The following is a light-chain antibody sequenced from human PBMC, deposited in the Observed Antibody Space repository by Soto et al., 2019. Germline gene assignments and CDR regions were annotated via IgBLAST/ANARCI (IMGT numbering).Light chain of an antibody. CDR1: QSVNSN. V-gene: IGKV3-15*01. J-gene: IGKJ4*01. CDR2: GAS. Sequence: EIAMTQSPATLSVSPGERATLSCRASQSVNSNLAWYQQKPGQAPSLLLYGASSRATGIPARFSGSGSGTESTVTISSLQSQHFAVFSCQQYNYWPLTFGGGTKVEIK. CDR3: QQYNYWPLT.